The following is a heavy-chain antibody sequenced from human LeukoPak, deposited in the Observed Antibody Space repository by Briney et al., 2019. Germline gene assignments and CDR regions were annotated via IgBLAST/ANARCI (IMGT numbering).Heavy chain of an antibody. CDR1: GGSISSGGYY. V-gene: IGHV4-31*03. CDR3: AEYGRFGSGLSGAFDI. Sequence: SQTLSLTCTVSGGSISSGGYYWSWIRQHPGKGLEWIGYIYYSGSTYYNPSLKSRVTISVDTSKNQFSLKLSSVTAADTAVYYCAEYGRFGSGLSGAFDIWGQGTMVTVSS. D-gene: IGHD6-19*01. J-gene: IGHJ3*02. CDR2: IYYSGST.